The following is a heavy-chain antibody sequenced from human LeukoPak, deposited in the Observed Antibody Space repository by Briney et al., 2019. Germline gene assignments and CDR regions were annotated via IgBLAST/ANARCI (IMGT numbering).Heavy chain of an antibody. CDR3: ARMWSYGDSENWFDP. CDR2: MNPNSGDT. D-gene: IGHD4-17*01. V-gene: IGHV1-8*03. Sequence: ASVKVSCKASGYTLSNYDINWVRQAPGQGLEWMGWMNPNSGDTGYAQKFQGRVSITRNTSISTAYMELSSLRSEDTAVYYCARMWSYGDSENWFDPWGQGTLVTVSS. J-gene: IGHJ5*02. CDR1: GYTLSNYD.